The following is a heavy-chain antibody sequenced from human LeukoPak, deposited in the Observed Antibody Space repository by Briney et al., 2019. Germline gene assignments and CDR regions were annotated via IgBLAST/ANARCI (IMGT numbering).Heavy chain of an antibody. V-gene: IGHV4-59*11. Sequence: PSETLSLTCTVSGGYISTHYWNWIRQPPGKGLEWIGCFYYSGSTNYNPSLKSRVTMSVDTSKNQFSLRLSSVTAADTAIYYCARDIGETDAFDIWGQGTMVTVSS. CDR3: ARDIGETDAFDI. J-gene: IGHJ3*02. D-gene: IGHD3-10*01. CDR1: GGYISTHY. CDR2: FYYSGST.